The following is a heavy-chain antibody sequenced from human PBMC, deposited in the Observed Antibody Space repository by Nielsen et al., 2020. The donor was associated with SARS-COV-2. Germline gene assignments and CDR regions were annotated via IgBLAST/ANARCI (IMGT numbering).Heavy chain of an antibody. CDR1: GFTVSSNY. CDR2: IYSGGST. J-gene: IGHJ4*02. D-gene: IGHD4-17*01. Sequence: GGSLRLSCAASGFTVSSNYMSWVRQAPGKGLEWVSVIYSGGSTYYADSVKGRFTISRDNSKNTLYLQMNSLRAEDTAVYYCARDWFRSGVGRADTVTPDYWGQGTLVTVSS. CDR3: ARDWFRSGVGRADTVTPDY. V-gene: IGHV3-53*01.